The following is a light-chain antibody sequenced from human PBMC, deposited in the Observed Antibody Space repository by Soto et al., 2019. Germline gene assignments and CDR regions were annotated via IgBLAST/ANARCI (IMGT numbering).Light chain of an antibody. CDR2: GAS. CDR1: QSVGSNY. V-gene: IGKV3-20*01. Sequence: EIVLTQFPGTLSLSPGERATLSCRASQSVGSNYLAWYQQRPGQPPNLLIFGASSRATGIPDRFSGSGSGTDFTLTISRLEPEDFAVYYCQQYGSSPGTFGQGTKVDI. J-gene: IGKJ1*01. CDR3: QQYGSSPGT.